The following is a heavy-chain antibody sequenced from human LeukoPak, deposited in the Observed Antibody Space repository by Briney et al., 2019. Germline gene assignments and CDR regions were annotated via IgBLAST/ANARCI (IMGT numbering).Heavy chain of an antibody. D-gene: IGHD3-16*01. V-gene: IGHV4-59*01. J-gene: IGHJ4*02. Sequence: SETLSLTCTVSGGSISSYYWSWIRQPPGKGLEWIGYIYYSSSTNYSPSLKSRVSISVDTSKNQFSLNLTSVTAADTAVYYCARVLGGLPVIWGPGSLVTVSS. CDR3: ARVLGGLPVI. CDR1: GGSISSYY. CDR2: IYYSSST.